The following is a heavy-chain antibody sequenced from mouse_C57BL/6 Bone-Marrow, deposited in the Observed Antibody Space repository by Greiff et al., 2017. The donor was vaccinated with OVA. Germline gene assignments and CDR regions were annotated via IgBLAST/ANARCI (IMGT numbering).Heavy chain of an antibody. CDR3: ARWRWLLHVPWFAY. V-gene: IGHV1-55*01. D-gene: IGHD2-3*01. Sequence: VKLQQPGAELVKPGASVKMSCKASGYTFTSYWITWVKQRPGQGLEWIGDIYPGSGSTNYNEKFKSKATLTVDTSSSTAYMQLSSLTSEDSAVYYCARWRWLLHVPWFAYWGQGTLVTVSA. J-gene: IGHJ3*01. CDR1: GYTFTSYW. CDR2: IYPGSGST.